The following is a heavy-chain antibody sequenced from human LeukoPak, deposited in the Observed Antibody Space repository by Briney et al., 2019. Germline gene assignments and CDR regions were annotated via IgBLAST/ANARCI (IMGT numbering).Heavy chain of an antibody. J-gene: IGHJ4*02. CDR2: ISSSSSYI. Sequence: PGGSLRLSCAASGFTFSSYSMNWVRQAPGKGLEWVSSISSSSSYIYYADSVKGRFTISRDNAKNSLYLQMNSLRAEDTAVYYCARGLSYYDSRLWEWGQGTLVTVSS. D-gene: IGHD3-22*01. CDR3: ARGLSYYDSRLWE. V-gene: IGHV3-21*01. CDR1: GFTFSSYS.